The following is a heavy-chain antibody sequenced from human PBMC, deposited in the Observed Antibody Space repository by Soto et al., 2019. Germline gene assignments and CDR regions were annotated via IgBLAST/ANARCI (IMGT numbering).Heavy chain of an antibody. Sequence: SETLSLTCAVYGGSFSCYYWSWIRQPPGKGLEWIGEINHSGSTNYNPSLKSRVTISVDTSKNQFSLKLSSVTAADTAVYYCARGLTGGAAADPNNWFDPWGQGTQVTVSS. D-gene: IGHD6-13*01. J-gene: IGHJ5*02. CDR1: GGSFSCYY. V-gene: IGHV4-34*01. CDR2: INHSGST. CDR3: ARGLTGGAAADPNNWFDP.